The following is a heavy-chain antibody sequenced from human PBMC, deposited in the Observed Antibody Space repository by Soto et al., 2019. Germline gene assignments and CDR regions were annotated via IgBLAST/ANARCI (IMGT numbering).Heavy chain of an antibody. Sequence: SSETLSLTCTVSGGSISSYYWSWIRQPPGKGLEWIGYIYYSGSTNYNPSLKSRVTISVDTSKNQFSLKLSSVTAADTAVYYCASLFELFDSWGQGTLVTVSS. D-gene: IGHD1-26*01. CDR3: ASLFELFDS. J-gene: IGHJ5*01. CDR1: GGSISSYY. CDR2: IYYSGST. V-gene: IGHV4-59*08.